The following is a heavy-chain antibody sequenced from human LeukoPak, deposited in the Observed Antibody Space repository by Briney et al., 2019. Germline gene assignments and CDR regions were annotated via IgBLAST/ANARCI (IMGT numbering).Heavy chain of an antibody. Sequence: GASVKVSCKASGYDFINYYMHWVRQAPGQGLEWMGIINGNGGTTTYAQKFQGRVSMTRDTSTSTGYMELTSLRSEDTAVYYCAREIPQGMDVWGQGTPVTVSS. CDR3: AREIPQGMDV. V-gene: IGHV1-46*01. CDR1: GYDFINYY. CDR2: INGNGGTT. J-gene: IGHJ6*02.